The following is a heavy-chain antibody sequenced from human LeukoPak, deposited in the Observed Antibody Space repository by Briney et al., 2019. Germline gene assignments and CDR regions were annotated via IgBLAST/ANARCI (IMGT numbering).Heavy chain of an antibody. J-gene: IGHJ4*02. CDR3: ARAPNWNYAENYYFDS. D-gene: IGHD1-7*01. V-gene: IGHV4-61*01. CDR2: IYYSGST. CDR1: GYSISSGYY. Sequence: SETLSLTCTVSGYSISSGYYWGWIRQPPGKGLEWIGYIYYSGSTNYNPSLKSRVTISVDTSKNQFSLKLSSVTAADTAVYYCARAPNWNYAENYYFDSWGQGTLVTVSS.